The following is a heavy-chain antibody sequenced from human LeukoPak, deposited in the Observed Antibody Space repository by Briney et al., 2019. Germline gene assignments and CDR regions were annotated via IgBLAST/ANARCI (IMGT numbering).Heavy chain of an antibody. Sequence: GWSLRLSCAASGFTFSNHAMHWIRQGPGKGLEWVALISYDGREKDYTASVKGRFTISRDNPRNTLYLQMNTLTVADTAVYYCVGERGVKTFNTWGQGTVVTVS. CDR3: VGERGVKTFNT. J-gene: IGHJ3*02. CDR1: GFTFSNHA. D-gene: IGHD3-10*01. V-gene: IGHV3-30*04. CDR2: ISYDGREK.